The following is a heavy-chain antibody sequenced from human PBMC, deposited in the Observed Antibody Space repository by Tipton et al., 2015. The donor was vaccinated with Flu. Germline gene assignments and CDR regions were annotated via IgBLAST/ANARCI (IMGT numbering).Heavy chain of an antibody. Sequence: TLSLTCGVSGYSISRGHYWGWIRQPPGKGLEWIGSIYHRGITSYTPSLKCRVTILVDTPKNQFSLKLSSVTAAGTAVYFCAREPAYGNYEFWGQGTLVTVSS. V-gene: IGHV4-38-2*02. D-gene: IGHD4-17*01. CDR1: GYSISRGHY. CDR3: AREPAYGNYEF. J-gene: IGHJ4*02. CDR2: IYHRGIT.